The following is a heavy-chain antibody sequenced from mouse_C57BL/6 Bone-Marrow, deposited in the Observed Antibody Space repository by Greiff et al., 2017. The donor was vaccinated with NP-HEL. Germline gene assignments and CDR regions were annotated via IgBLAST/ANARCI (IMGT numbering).Heavy chain of an antibody. V-gene: IGHV1-69*01. J-gene: IGHJ2*01. CDR1: GYTFTSYW. D-gene: IGHD2-4*01. Sequence: QVQLQQPGAELVMPGASVKLSCKASGYTFTSYWMHWVKQRPGQGLEWMGEIDPSDSYTNYNQKFKGKSTLTVDKSSSTAYMQLSSLTSEDSAVYYCAYYDYDEDYWGQGTTLTVSS. CDR2: IDPSDSYT. CDR3: AYYDYDEDY.